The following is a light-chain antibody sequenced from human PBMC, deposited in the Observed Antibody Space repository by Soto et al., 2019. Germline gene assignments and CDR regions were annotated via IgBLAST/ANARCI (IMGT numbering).Light chain of an antibody. Sequence: QTVVTQEPSLTVSPGGTVTLTCASSTGAVTSGYNPNWFQQKPGQAPRALIYSTSNKHFWTPARCSGSLLGGKAALTLSGVQPEDEAEYYCLLYYGGPWVFGGGTKLTVL. CDR2: STS. CDR1: TGAVTSGYN. CDR3: LLYYGGPWV. V-gene: IGLV7-43*01. J-gene: IGLJ3*02.